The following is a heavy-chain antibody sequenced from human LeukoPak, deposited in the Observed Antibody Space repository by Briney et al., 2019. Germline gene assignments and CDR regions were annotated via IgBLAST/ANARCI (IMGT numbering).Heavy chain of an antibody. V-gene: IGHV3-30*02. D-gene: IGHD3-10*01. CDR1: GFTFSSYG. CDR2: IRYYGSNK. J-gene: IGHJ4*02. CDR3: AKDRPGYGSGRGFDY. Sequence: GGSLRLSCAASGFTFSSYGMHWVRQAPGKGLEWVAFIRYYGSNKYYADSVKGRFTISRHNSKNTLYLQMNSLRAEDTAVYYCAKDRPGYGSGRGFDYWGQGTLVTVSS.